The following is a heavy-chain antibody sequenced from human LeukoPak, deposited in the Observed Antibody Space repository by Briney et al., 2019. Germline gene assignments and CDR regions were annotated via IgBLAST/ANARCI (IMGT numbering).Heavy chain of an antibody. V-gene: IGHV4-39*01. CDR2: IYYSGST. J-gene: IGHJ4*02. Sequence: KASETLSLTCTVSGGSISSSSYYWGWIRQPPGKGLEWIGSIYYSGSTYYNPSLKSRVTISVDTSKNQSSLKLSSVTAADTAVYYCASKTYYDILTGCYLYYFDYWGQGTLVTVSS. CDR1: GGSISSSSYY. D-gene: IGHD3-9*01. CDR3: ASKTYYDILTGCYLYYFDY.